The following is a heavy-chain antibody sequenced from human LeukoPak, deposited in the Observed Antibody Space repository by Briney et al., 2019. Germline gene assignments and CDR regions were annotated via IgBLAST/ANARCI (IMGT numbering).Heavy chain of an antibody. Sequence: ASVKVSCKASGGTFSSYAISWVRQAPGQGLEWMGGIIPIFGTANYAQKFQGRVTITADKSTSTAYVELSSLRSEDTAVYYCAIGFGEYYFDYWGQGTLVTVSS. D-gene: IGHD3-10*01. CDR1: GGTFSSYA. CDR2: IIPIFGTA. J-gene: IGHJ4*02. V-gene: IGHV1-69*06. CDR3: AIGFGEYYFDY.